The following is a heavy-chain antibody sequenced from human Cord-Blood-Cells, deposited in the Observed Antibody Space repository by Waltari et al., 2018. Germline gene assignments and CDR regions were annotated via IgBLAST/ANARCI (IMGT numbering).Heavy chain of an antibody. Sequence: QVQLQEAGPGLVKPSETLSLTCTVSGGSISSSYWSWIRQPPGKGLEWIVYIYYSGSTNYNPSLNSRVTISVDTSMNQFSLKLSSVTAADTAVYYCARGVGIGSSWYYFDYWGQGTLVTVSS. J-gene: IGHJ4*02. CDR3: ARGVGIGSSWYYFDY. D-gene: IGHD6-13*01. V-gene: IGHV4-59*01. CDR2: IYYSGST. CDR1: GGSISSSY.